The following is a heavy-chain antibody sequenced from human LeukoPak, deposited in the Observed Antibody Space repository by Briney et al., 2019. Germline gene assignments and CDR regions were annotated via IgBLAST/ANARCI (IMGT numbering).Heavy chain of an antibody. CDR3: ARQENRYHLLTGYYPGSVDY. CDR1: GGSISRGSYY. V-gene: IGHV4-61*02. J-gene: IGHJ4*02. Sequence: SQTLSLTCTVSGGSISRGSYYWSWIRQPAGQGLEYIGRMYTSGSTNYNPSLKRRVSMSVDTSKTPFSLRLSSVTAAATAVYYCARQENRYHLLTGYYPGSVDYWGQGTLVTVSS. D-gene: IGHD3-9*01. CDR2: MYTSGST.